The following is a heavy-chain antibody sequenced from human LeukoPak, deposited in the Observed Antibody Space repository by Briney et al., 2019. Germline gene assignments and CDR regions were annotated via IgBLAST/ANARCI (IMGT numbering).Heavy chain of an antibody. CDR2: IYYSGST. D-gene: IGHD3-3*01. V-gene: IGHV4-59*01. CDR3: ARKGLRLLDWLSEYFFDY. J-gene: IGHJ4*02. CDR1: GGSISTYY. Sequence: PSETLSLTCTVSGGSISTYYWSWIRQPPGKGLEWIGCIYYSGSTNYNPSLKSRVTISVDTSKNQFSLKLSSVTAADTAVYYCARKGLRLLDWLSEYFFDYWGQGNLVTVSS.